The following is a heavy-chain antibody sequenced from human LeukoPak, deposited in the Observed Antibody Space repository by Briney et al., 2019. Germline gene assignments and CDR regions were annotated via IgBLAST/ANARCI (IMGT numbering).Heavy chain of an antibody. CDR1: GFTFSNSW. Sequence: GGSLRLSCAASGFTFSNSWMTWVRQAPGKGLEWVGRIKSKTDDGTTDYAAPVKGRFTISRDDSKNTLYLQMNSLKAEETAVYYCHTRLHYVSGSYIFDYWGQGTLVAVSS. CDR3: HTRLHYVSGSYIFDY. CDR2: IKSKTDDGTT. V-gene: IGHV3-15*01. J-gene: IGHJ4*02. D-gene: IGHD3-10*01.